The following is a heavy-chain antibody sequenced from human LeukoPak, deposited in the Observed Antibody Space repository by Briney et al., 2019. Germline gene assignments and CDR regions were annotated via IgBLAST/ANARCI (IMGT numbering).Heavy chain of an antibody. D-gene: IGHD4-11*01. CDR1: GYTFTSYG. V-gene: IGHV1-18*01. Sequence: ASVKVSCKASGYTFTSYGISWVRQAPGQGLEWMGWISAYNGNTNYAQKLQGRVTMTTDTSTSTAYMKLRSLRSDDTAVYYCARDFYSNYDYYYYGMDVWGQGTTVTVSS. J-gene: IGHJ6*02. CDR3: ARDFYSNYDYYYYGMDV. CDR2: ISAYNGNT.